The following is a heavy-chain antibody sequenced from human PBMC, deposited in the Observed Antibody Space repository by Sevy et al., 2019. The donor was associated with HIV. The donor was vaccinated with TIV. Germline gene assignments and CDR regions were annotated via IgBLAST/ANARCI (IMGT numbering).Heavy chain of an antibody. CDR1: GYTFTSYG. Sequence: ASVKVSCKASGYTFTSYGISWVRQAPGQGLEWMGWISAYNGNTNYAQKLQGRDTMTTDTSTSTAYMELRSLRSDDTAVYYCARDLRAAAGTFFDYWGQGTLVTVSS. D-gene: IGHD6-13*01. V-gene: IGHV1-18*01. J-gene: IGHJ4*02. CDR2: ISAYNGNT. CDR3: ARDLRAAAGTFFDY.